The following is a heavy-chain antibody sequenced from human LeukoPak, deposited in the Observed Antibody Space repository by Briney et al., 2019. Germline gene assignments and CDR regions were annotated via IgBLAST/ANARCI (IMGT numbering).Heavy chain of an antibody. CDR2: VTGPSSNT. CDR1: GFNFSSYA. CDR3: AKDRSSSTSCSNY. D-gene: IGHD2-2*01. V-gene: IGHV3-23*01. Sequence: GGSLRLSCAASGFNFSSYAMTWVRQAPGKGLEWVSGVTGPSSNTYYADSVKGWFTISRDNSKNMLYLEMNSLRVEDTAIYYCAKDRSSSTSCSNYWGRGTLVTVSS. J-gene: IGHJ4*02.